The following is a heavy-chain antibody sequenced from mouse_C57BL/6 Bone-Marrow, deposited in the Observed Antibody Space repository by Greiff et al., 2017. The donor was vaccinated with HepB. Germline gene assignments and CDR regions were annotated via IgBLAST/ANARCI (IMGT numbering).Heavy chain of an antibody. CDR2: SRNKANDYTT. CDR1: GFTFSDFY. V-gene: IGHV7-1*01. CDR3: GREDFYGNSSMDY. D-gene: IGHD2-1*01. J-gene: IGHJ4*01. Sequence: EVKLMESGGGLVQSGRSLRLSCATSGFTFSDFYMAWVRQAPGKGLEWIAASRNKANDYTTEYSASVKGRFIVSRDTSKSILYLHINALRAEDTAIYYCGREDFYGNSSMDYWGQGTSVTVTS.